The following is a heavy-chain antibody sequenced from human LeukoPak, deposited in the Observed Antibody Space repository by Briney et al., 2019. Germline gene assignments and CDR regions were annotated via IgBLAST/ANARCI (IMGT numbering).Heavy chain of an antibody. Sequence: SETLSLTCTVSGGSISSGSYYWSWIRQPAGKGLEWIGRIYTSGSTNYNPSLKSRVTISVDTSKNQFSLKLSSVTAADTAVYYCARDFGPTTVTTSDAFDIWGQGTMVTVSS. D-gene: IGHD4-17*01. CDR1: GGSISSGSYY. CDR3: ARDFGPTTVTTSDAFDI. J-gene: IGHJ3*02. V-gene: IGHV4-61*02. CDR2: IYTSGST.